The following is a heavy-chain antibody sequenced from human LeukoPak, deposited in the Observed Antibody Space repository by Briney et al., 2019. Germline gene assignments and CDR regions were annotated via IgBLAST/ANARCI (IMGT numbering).Heavy chain of an antibody. Sequence: GGSLRLSCAASGFTFSSYWMSWVRQAPGKGLEWVANIKQDGSEKYYVDSVKGRFTISRDNAKNSLYLQMNSLRAEDTAVYYCAIHAVRGVIYYYYMDVWGRGTTVTVSS. D-gene: IGHD3-10*01. CDR2: IKQDGSEK. CDR3: AIHAVRGVIYYYYMDV. CDR1: GFTFSSYW. J-gene: IGHJ6*03. V-gene: IGHV3-7*01.